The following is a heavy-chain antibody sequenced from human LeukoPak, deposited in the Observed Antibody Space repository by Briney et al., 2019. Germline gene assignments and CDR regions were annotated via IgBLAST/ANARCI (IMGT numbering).Heavy chain of an antibody. CDR3: ARDLGIAARPYYYYGMDV. Sequence: GGSLRLSCAASGFPVSTNYMTWVRQAPGKGLEWVSVIYSGGSTYYADSVKGRFTISRDNSKNTLYLQMNSLRAEDTAVYYCARDLGIAARPYYYYGMDVWGQGTTVTVSS. D-gene: IGHD6-6*01. J-gene: IGHJ6*02. V-gene: IGHV3-66*01. CDR1: GFPVSTNY. CDR2: IYSGGST.